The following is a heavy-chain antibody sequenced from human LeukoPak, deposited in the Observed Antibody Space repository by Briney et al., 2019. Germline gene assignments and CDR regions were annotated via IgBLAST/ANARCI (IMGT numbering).Heavy chain of an antibody. CDR2: ISYDGSNK. CDR3: AKDPYYSSSWLYYYYGMDV. D-gene: IGHD6-13*01. CDR1: GFTFSSYG. V-gene: IGHV3-30*18. J-gene: IGHJ6*02. Sequence: PGGSLRLSCAASGFTFSSYGMHWVRQAPGKGLEWVAVISYDGSNKYYADSVKGRFTISRDNSKNTLYLQMNSLRAEDTAVYYCAKDPYYSSSWLYYYYGMDVWGQGTTVTVSS.